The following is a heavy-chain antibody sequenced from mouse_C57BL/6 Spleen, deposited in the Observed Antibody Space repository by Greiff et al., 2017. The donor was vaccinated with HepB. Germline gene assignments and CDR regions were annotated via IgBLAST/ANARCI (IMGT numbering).Heavy chain of an antibody. CDR1: GYTFTDYE. D-gene: IGHD1-1*01. J-gene: IGHJ2*01. Sequence: VQLQQSGAELVRPGASVTLSCKASGYTFTDYEMHWVKQTPVHGLEWIGAIDPETGGTAYNQKFKGKAILTADKSSSTAYMELRSLTSEDSAVYYCTRYYYGSSYVENYFDCWGQGTTLTVSS. V-gene: IGHV1-15*01. CDR3: TRYYYGSSYVENYFDC. CDR2: IDPETGGT.